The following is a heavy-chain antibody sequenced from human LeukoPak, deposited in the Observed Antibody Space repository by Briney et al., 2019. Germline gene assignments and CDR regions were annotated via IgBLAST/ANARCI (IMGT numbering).Heavy chain of an antibody. CDR1: GDSISTYY. D-gene: IGHD7-27*01. Sequence: PSETLSLTCTVSGDSISTYYWSWIRQPPGKGLEWIGYIYYTGSSSYNPSLKNRVTISVDTSKNQFSLRLSSVIAADTAVYYCARGANWLFDSWGQGTLVTVSS. V-gene: IGHV4-59*01. J-gene: IGHJ4*02. CDR3: ARGANWLFDS. CDR2: IYYTGSS.